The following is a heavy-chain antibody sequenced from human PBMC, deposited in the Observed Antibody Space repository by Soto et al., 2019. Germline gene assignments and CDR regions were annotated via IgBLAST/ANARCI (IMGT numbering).Heavy chain of an antibody. D-gene: IGHD3-3*01. J-gene: IGHJ6*02. CDR2: INSDGSST. Sequence: GGSLRLSCAASGFTFISYRMHWVLQAPGKGLVWVSRINSDGSSTSYADSVKGRFTISRDNAKNTLYLQMNSLRAEDTAVYYCAREEDYDFWSGYPDYYYGMDVWGQGTTVTVSS. CDR3: AREEDYDFWSGYPDYYYGMDV. V-gene: IGHV3-74*01. CDR1: GFTFISYR.